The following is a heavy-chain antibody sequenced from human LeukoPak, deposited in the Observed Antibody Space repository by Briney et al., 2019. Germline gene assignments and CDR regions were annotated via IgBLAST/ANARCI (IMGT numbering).Heavy chain of an antibody. CDR1: GFTFSDYY. V-gene: IGHV3-11*04. CDR3: ASTRQYYYDSSGYYPDAFDI. D-gene: IGHD3-22*01. Sequence: GGSLRLSCAASGFTFSDYYMSWIRQAPGKGLEWVSYISSSGSTIYYADSVKGRFTISRDNAKNSLYLQMNSLRAEDTAVYYCASTRQYYYDSSGYYPDAFDIWGQGTMVTVSS. CDR2: ISSSGSTI. J-gene: IGHJ3*02.